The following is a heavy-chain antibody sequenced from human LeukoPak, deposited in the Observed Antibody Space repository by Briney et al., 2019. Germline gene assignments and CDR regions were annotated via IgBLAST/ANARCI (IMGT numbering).Heavy chain of an antibody. D-gene: IGHD2-2*01. CDR3: ARGGSTRSRYYYYYMDV. CDR2: IIPIFGTA. J-gene: IGHJ6*03. CDR1: GGTFSSYA. V-gene: IGHV1-69*06. Sequence: GASVKVSCKASGGTFSSYAISWVRQAPGQGLEWMGGIIPIFGTANYAQKFQGRVTITADKSTSTAYMELSSLRSEDTAVYYCARGGSTRSRYYYYYMDVWGKGTTVTISS.